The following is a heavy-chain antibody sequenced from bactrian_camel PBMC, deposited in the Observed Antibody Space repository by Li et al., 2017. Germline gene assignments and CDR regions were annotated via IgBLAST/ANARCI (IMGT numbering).Heavy chain of an antibody. CDR3: AADSHKDVSDLRCDL. J-gene: IGHJ4*01. CDR1: GFTFSHYA. Sequence: QLVESGGGLVQPGGSLTLSCAASGFTFSHYAMSWVRQTPGKGLEWVSAINPGGSTLYADSVKGRFTIYEDNAKTAVYLQMRDLKPEDTASYYCAADSHKDVSDLRCDLWGQGTQVTVS. V-gene: IGHV3S40*01. CDR2: INPGGST. D-gene: IGHD6*01.